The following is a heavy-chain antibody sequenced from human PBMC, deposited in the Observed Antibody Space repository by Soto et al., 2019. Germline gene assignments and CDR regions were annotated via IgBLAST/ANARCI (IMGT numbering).Heavy chain of an antibody. Sequence: QVQLVQSGAEVKKPGSSVKVSCKASGGTFSSYAISWVRQAPGQGLEWMGGIIPIFGTANYAQKFQGRVTITADESTSTAYMELSSLRSEDTAMYYCARDLAYCGGDCYSGWFDPWGQGTLVTVSS. D-gene: IGHD2-21*02. V-gene: IGHV1-69*12. J-gene: IGHJ5*02. CDR3: ARDLAYCGGDCYSGWFDP. CDR1: GGTFSSYA. CDR2: IIPIFGTA.